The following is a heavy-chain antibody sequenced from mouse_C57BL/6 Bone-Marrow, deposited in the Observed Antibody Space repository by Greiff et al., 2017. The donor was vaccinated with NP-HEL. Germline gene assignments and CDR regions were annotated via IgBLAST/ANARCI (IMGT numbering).Heavy chain of an antibody. D-gene: IGHD2-4*01. J-gene: IGHJ4*01. CDR1: GFTFSDYY. CDR3: AREGGLRRRTYAMDY. V-gene: IGHV5-16*01. CDR2: INYDGSST. Sequence: EVKVVESEGGLVQPGSSMKLSCTTSGFTFSDYYMAWVRQVPEKGLDSVANINYDGSSTYYLDSLKSRFIISRDNAKNILYLQMSSLKSEDTATYYCAREGGLRRRTYAMDYWGQGTSVTVSS.